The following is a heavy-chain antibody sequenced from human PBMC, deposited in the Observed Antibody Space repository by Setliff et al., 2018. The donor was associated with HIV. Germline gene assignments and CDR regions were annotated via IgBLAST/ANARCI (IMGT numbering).Heavy chain of an antibody. J-gene: IGHJ4*02. V-gene: IGHV3-30*03. CDR2: IYHDGNEK. Sequence: WIRHHPGKGLEWVALIYHDGNEKHYADSVKGRFTISRDNSKNTLYLQMNSLRAEDTAVYFCTDFDYWGQGTLVTVSS. CDR3: TDFDY.